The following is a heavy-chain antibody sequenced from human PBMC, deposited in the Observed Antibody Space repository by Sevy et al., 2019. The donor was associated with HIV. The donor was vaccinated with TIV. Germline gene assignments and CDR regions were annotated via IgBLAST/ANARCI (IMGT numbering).Heavy chain of an antibody. CDR1: GGSFSGYY. D-gene: IGHD2-2*01. J-gene: IGHJ6*02. V-gene: IGHV4-34*01. Sequence: SETLSLTCAVYGGSFSGYYWSWIRQPPGKGLEWIGEINHSGSTNYNPSLKSRVTISVDTSKNQFSLKLSSVTAADTAVYYCARGLGMVVVVPAASGYYGMDVWGQWTTVTVSS. CDR3: ARGLGMVVVVPAASGYYGMDV. CDR2: INHSGST.